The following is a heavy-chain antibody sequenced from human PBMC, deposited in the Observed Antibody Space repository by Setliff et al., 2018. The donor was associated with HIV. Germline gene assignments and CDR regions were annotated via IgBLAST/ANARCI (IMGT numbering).Heavy chain of an antibody. Sequence: PSETLSLTCTVSGGYISSGSYHWSWIRQPAGKGLEWIGRIYTSGSTNYNPSLKSRVTISVDTSKNHFSLKLNSVTAADTAVYYCARDTNPLDPNFWSGYSRGWFDPWGQGTMVT. CDR3: ARDTNPLDPNFWSGYSRGWFDP. CDR1: GGYISSGSYH. V-gene: IGHV4-61*02. D-gene: IGHD3-3*01. J-gene: IGHJ5*02. CDR2: IYTSGST.